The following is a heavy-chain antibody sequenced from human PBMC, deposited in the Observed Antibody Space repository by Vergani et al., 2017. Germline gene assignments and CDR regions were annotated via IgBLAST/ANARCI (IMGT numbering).Heavy chain of an antibody. CDR2: ISAYNGNT. CDR3: ARDGITGTTAPYYYYYMDV. D-gene: IGHD1-7*01. Sequence: QVPLVQSGAAVKKPGASVKVSCKASGYTFTSYGISWVRQAPGQGLEWMGWISAYNGNTNYAQKLQGRVTMTTDTSTSTAYMELRSLRSDDTAVYYCARDGITGTTAPYYYYYMDVWGKGTTVTVSS. CDR1: GYTFTSYG. J-gene: IGHJ6*03. V-gene: IGHV1-18*01.